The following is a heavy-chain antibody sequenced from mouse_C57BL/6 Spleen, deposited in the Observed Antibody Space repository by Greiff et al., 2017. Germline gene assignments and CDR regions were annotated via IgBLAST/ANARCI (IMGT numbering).Heavy chain of an antibody. J-gene: IGHJ4*01. Sequence: VQLQESGAELVKPGASVKISCKASGYAFSSYWMNWVKQRPGKGLEWIGQIYPGDGDTNYNGKFKGKATLTADKSSSTAYMQLSSLTSEDSAVYFCARYSNYDAMDYWGQGTSVTVSS. D-gene: IGHD2-5*01. CDR1: GYAFSSYW. V-gene: IGHV1-80*01. CDR3: ARYSNYDAMDY. CDR2: IYPGDGDT.